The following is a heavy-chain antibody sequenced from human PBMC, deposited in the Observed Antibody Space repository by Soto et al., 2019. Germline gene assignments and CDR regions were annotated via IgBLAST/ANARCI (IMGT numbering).Heavy chain of an antibody. CDR2: ISSSSSTI. CDR1: GFTFSSYS. V-gene: IGHV3-48*02. D-gene: IGHD3-10*01. Sequence: EVQLVESGGGLVQPGGSLRLSCAASGFTFSSYSMNWVRQAPGKGLEWVAYISSSSSTIYYADSVKGRFTISRDNAKNTLYLKMNSLRDEDTSVYYCASEGTRGGFLNGFDPWGQGTLVTVSS. J-gene: IGHJ5*02. CDR3: ASEGTRGGFLNGFDP.